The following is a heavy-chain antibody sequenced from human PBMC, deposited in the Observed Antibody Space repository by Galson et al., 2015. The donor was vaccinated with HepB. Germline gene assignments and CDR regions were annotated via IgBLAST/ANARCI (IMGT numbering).Heavy chain of an antibody. V-gene: IGHV3-30*04. D-gene: IGHD4-17*01. CDR2: ISYDGSNK. Sequence: SLRLSCAASGFTFSSYAMHWVRQAPGKGLEWVAVISYDGSNKYYADSVKGRFTISRDNSKNTLYLQMNSLRAEDTAVYYCARGPAQATVTTSCYYYGMDVWGQGTTVTVSS. CDR3: ARGPAQATVTTSCYYYGMDV. J-gene: IGHJ6*02. CDR1: GFTFSSYA.